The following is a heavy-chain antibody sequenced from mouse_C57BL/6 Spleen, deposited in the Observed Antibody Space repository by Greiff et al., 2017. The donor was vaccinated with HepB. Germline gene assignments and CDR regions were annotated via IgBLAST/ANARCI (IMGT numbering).Heavy chain of an antibody. CDR2: IRNKANGYTT. D-gene: IGHD4-1*01. CDR1: GFTFTDYY. V-gene: IGHV7-3*01. J-gene: IGHJ2*01. Sequence: EVQLVESGGGLVQPGGSLSLSCAASGFTFTDYYMSWVRQPPGKALEWLGFIRNKANGYTTEYSASVKGRFTISRDNSQSILYLQMNDLRAEDSATYYCARYIANWVYYFDYWGQGTTLTVSS. CDR3: ARYIANWVYYFDY.